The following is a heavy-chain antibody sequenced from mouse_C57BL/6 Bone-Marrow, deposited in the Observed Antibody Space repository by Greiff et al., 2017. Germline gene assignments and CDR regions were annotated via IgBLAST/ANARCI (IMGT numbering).Heavy chain of an antibody. Sequence: QVQLQQSGAELARPGASVKLSCKASGYTFTSYGISWVKQRTGQGLEWIGEIYPRSGNTYYNEKFKGKATLTADKSSSTAYMELRSLTSEDSAVYFCARDSPGGAYWGQGTLVTVSA. CDR1: GYTFTSYG. CDR2: IYPRSGNT. CDR3: ARDSPGGAY. J-gene: IGHJ3*01. D-gene: IGHD3-2*01. V-gene: IGHV1-81*01.